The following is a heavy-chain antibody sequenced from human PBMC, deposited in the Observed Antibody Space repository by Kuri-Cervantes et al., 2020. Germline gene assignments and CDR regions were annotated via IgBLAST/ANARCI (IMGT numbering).Heavy chain of an antibody. D-gene: IGHD3-10*01. Sequence: SETLSLTCAVYGGSFSGYYWSWIRQPPGKGLEWIGEINHSGSTNYNPSLKSRVTISVDTSKNQFSLKLSSVTAADTAVYYCARTVDHSGSYSYYYYYYMDVWGKGTTVTVSS. CDR3: ARTVDHSGSYSYYYYYYMDV. V-gene: IGHV4-34*01. J-gene: IGHJ6*03. CDR2: INHSGST. CDR1: GGSFSGYY.